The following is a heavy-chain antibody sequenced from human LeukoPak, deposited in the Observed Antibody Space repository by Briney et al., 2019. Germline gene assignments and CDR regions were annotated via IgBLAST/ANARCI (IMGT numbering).Heavy chain of an antibody. CDR2: IYHSGGT. D-gene: IGHD1-1*01. V-gene: IGHV4-4*02. Sequence: SETLSLTCDVSGVSISNSNWWSWVRQLPGKGLEWIGEIYHSGGTNYNPSLKSRVTISVDKSKNQFSLNLSSVTAADTAVYYCARGGTGWLDPWGQGILVTVSS. J-gene: IGHJ5*02. CDR3: ARGGTGWLDP. CDR1: GVSISNSNW.